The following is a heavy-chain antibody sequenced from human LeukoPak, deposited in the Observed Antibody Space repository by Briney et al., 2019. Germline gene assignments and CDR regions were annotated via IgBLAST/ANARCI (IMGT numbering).Heavy chain of an antibody. Sequence: PGGSLRLSGAASGFTFSSYEMSWVRQVPGKGLEWVSYIYSTGSDIYYADYVKGRFTISRDNAKNSLYLQMNSLRAEDTGVYYCARDASLAGDRVEYWGQGTLVTVSS. CDR2: IYSTGSDI. CDR1: GFTFSSYE. D-gene: IGHD3-16*01. V-gene: IGHV3-48*03. CDR3: ARDASLAGDRVEY. J-gene: IGHJ4*02.